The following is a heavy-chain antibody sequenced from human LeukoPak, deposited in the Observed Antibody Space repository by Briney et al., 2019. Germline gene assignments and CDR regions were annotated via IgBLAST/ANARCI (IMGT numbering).Heavy chain of an antibody. Sequence: PSETLSLTCTVSGGSISTYYWSWIRQPPGKGLEWIAYVYYSGSTKYNPSLKSRVTISVDTSKNHFSLKLSSVTAADTAVYYCARHFGVSKWELHHYGMDVWGQGTTVTVSS. J-gene: IGHJ6*02. V-gene: IGHV4-59*08. CDR3: ARHFGVSKWELHHYGMDV. CDR2: VYYSGST. CDR1: GGSISTYY. D-gene: IGHD1-26*01.